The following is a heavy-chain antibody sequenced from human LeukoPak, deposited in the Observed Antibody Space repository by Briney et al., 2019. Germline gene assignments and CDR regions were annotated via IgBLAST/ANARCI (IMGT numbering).Heavy chain of an antibody. CDR3: ARVGSSWYHDY. Sequence: PSETLSLTCTVSGYSISSGYCWGWVRQPPGKGLEWIGSICHSGGTYYNPSLKSRVTISVDTSKNQFSLKLSSVTAADTAVYYCARVGSSWYHDYWGQGTLVTVSS. CDR2: ICHSGGT. J-gene: IGHJ4*02. CDR1: GYSISSGYC. D-gene: IGHD6-13*01. V-gene: IGHV4-38-2*02.